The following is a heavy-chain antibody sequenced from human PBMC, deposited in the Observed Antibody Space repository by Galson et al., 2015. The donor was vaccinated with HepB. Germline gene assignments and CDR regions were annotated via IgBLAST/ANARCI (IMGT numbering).Heavy chain of an antibody. J-gene: IGHJ6*02. V-gene: IGHV1-2*02. CDR2: INPNSGGT. CDR3: ARYCSGGSCYYYGMDV. D-gene: IGHD2-15*01. CDR1: GYTFTGYY. Sequence: SVKVSCKASGYTFTGYYMHWVRQAPGQGLEWMGWINPNSGGTNYAQKFQGRVTMTRDTSISTAYMELSRLRSDDTAVYYCARYCSGGSCYYYGMDVWGQGTTVTVSS.